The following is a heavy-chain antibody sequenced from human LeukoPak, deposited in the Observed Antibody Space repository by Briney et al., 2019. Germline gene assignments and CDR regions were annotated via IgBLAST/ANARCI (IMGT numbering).Heavy chain of an antibody. CDR3: AKGRGYSYGTGDY. J-gene: IGHJ4*02. D-gene: IGHD5-18*01. Sequence: PGGSLRLSCAASGFTFSSYGMHWVRQAPGKGLEWVAVIWYDGSNKYYADSVKGRFTISRDNSKNTLYPQMNSLRAEDTAVYYCAKGRGYSYGTGDYWGQGTLVTVSS. CDR2: IWYDGSNK. V-gene: IGHV3-33*06. CDR1: GFTFSSYG.